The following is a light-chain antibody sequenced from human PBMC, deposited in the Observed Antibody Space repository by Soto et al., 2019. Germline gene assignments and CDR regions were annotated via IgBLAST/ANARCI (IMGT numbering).Light chain of an antibody. J-gene: IGLJ1*01. CDR3: FSHRSGDSHV. V-gene: IGLV2-14*01. CDR1: SSDIGAYNY. CDR2: GVT. Sequence: QSALTQPASVAGSPGQSITISCTGTSSDIGAYNYVSRYQQYPGKAPKLMIYGVTNRPSGVSNRFSGSKTGNTASLTISGPQAEDEADYYCFSHRSGDSHVFGTGTKVTVL.